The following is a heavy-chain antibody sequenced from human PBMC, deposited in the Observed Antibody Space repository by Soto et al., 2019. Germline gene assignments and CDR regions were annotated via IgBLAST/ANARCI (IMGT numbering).Heavy chain of an antibody. D-gene: IGHD2-8*01. J-gene: IGHJ6*02. CDR3: AKNGQPPYYYYGLDV. CDR1: GYTFTRYG. Sequence: QGHLVQSGAEVKKPGASVKVSCKASGYTFTRYGISWVRQAPGQGLAWMGWISGYNGDTNYPQNLQGRVTMTIDTSTTTAYMELRSLTSDDTAVYYCAKNGQPPYYYYGLDVWGQGTTVTVSS. V-gene: IGHV1-18*01. CDR2: ISGYNGDT.